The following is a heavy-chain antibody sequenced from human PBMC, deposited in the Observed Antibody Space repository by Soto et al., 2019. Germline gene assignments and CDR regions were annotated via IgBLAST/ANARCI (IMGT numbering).Heavy chain of an antibody. CDR1: GYTFTSYG. Sequence: ASVKVSCKASGYTFTSYGISWVRQAPGQGLEWMGWISAYNGNTNYAQKLQGRVTMTTDTSTSTAYMELRSLRSDDTAVYYCARDLDSSSWYDNWFDPWGQGTLVTVSS. D-gene: IGHD6-13*01. CDR2: ISAYNGNT. CDR3: ARDLDSSSWYDNWFDP. V-gene: IGHV1-18*01. J-gene: IGHJ5*02.